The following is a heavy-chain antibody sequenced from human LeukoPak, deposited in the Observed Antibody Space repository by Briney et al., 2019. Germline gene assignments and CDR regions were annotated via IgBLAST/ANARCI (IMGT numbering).Heavy chain of an antibody. V-gene: IGHV1-69*02. D-gene: IGHD3-10*01. CDR1: GGTFISYT. J-gene: IGHJ5*02. CDR3: ASAVRGVIINP. CDR2: IIPILGIA. Sequence: ASVKVSCKASGGTFISYTISWVRQAPGQGREGMGRIIPILGIANYAQKFQGRVTINADKSTSRDYMELSSLRSEDTAVYYCASAVRGVIINPWGQGTLVTVSS.